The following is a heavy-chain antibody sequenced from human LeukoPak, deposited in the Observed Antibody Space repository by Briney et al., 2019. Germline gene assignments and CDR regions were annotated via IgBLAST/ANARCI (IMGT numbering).Heavy chain of an antibody. D-gene: IGHD2-2*01. CDR2: FDPEDGET. CDR3: ASGSDRYCSSTSCYNWFDP. J-gene: IGHJ5*02. CDR1: GYTLTELS. V-gene: IGHV1-24*01. Sequence: ASVKVSCKVSGYTLTELSMHWVRQAPGKGLEWMGGFDPEDGETIYAQKFQGRVTMTEDTSTDTAYMELSSLRSEDTAVYYCASGSDRYCSSTSCYNWFDPWGQGTLVTVSS.